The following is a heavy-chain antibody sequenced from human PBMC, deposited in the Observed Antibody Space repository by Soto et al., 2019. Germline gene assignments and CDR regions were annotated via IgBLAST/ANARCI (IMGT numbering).Heavy chain of an antibody. CDR2: ISGSGGST. D-gene: IGHD6-19*01. J-gene: IGHJ4*02. CDR3: AKNQPGYSSGWYFDY. CDR1: GFTFSSYA. Sequence: EVQLLESGGGLVQPGGSLRLSCAASGFTFSSYAMSWVRQAPGKGLEWVSAISGSGGSTYYADSVKGRFTISRDNSKNTLYLKRNSLRAEDKAVYYCAKNQPGYSSGWYFDYWGQGTLVTVSS. V-gene: IGHV3-23*01.